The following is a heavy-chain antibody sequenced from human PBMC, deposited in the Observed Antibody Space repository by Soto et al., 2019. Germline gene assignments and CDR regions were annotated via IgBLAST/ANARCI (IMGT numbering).Heavy chain of an antibody. CDR3: AKSEDCRGGSCYFGYFQH. J-gene: IGHJ1*01. D-gene: IGHD2-15*01. V-gene: IGHV3-23*01. CDR1: GLTLSSHV. Sequence: GGSLRLSCAASGLTLSSHVMSWVRQAPGRGLEWVSGISASGDSTYYADSVKGRFTISRDNSKNTVYLQMSSLRAEDTAVYYCAKSEDCRGGSCYFGYFQHWGQGSLVTVSS. CDR2: ISASGDST.